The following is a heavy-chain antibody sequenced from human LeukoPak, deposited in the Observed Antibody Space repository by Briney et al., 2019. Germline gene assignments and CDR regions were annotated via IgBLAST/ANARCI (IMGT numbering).Heavy chain of an antibody. J-gene: IGHJ6*03. CDR2: ICGSGGST. CDR3: AKEQLTYFSYYYSYMEV. CDR1: GFTFSSYG. V-gene: IGHV3-23*01. D-gene: IGHD6-13*01. Sequence: GGSLRLSCAASGFTFSSYGMSWVRQAPGKGLEWVSAICGSGGSTYYADSVKGRFTISRDNSKNTLYLQMNSVRDEDTAVYYCAKEQLTYFSYYYSYMEVWGKGTTVTISS.